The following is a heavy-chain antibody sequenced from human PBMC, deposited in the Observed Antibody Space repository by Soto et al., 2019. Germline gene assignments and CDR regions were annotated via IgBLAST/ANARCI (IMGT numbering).Heavy chain of an antibody. Sequence: QAQLVESGGGLVQPGGSLRLSCAASGFTFSDDYMSWIRQAPGKGLEWISYISNSGTYTNYADSVKGRFTISRDNAKNSLYLRMNGLRAEDTAVYYCVRGRGGDWGQGTLVTVSS. D-gene: IGHD3-10*01. CDR3: VRGRGGD. CDR1: GFTFSDDY. J-gene: IGHJ4*02. CDR2: ISNSGTYT. V-gene: IGHV3-11*06.